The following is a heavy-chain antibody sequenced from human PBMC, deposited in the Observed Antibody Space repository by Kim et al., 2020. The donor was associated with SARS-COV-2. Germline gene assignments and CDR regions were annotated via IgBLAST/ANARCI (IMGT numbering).Heavy chain of an antibody. D-gene: IGHD6-19*01. V-gene: IGHV4-59*13. CDR2: IYYSGST. CDR3: ARVGFGGSGWDN. CDR1: GGSISSYY. Sequence: SETLSLTCTVSGGSISSYYWSWIRQPPGKGLEWIGYIYYSGSTNYNPSLKSRVTISVDTSKNQFSLKLSSVTAADTAVYYCARVGFGGSGWDNWGQGTLVTVSS. J-gene: IGHJ4*02.